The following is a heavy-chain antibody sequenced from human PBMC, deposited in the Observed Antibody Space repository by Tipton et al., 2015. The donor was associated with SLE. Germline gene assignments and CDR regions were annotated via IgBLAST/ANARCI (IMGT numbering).Heavy chain of an antibody. CDR3: ARSMLTTKRVFDY. V-gene: IGHV4-38-2*01. D-gene: IGHD3-16*01. J-gene: IGHJ4*02. CDR2: FYHSGST. CDR1: GFPISSGYY. Sequence: GLVKPSETLSLTCAVSGFPISSGYYWGWIRQSPEKGLEWIGSFYHSGSTYYNPSLKSRVIISLDTSKNQFSLSVNSVTAADTAVYYCARSMLTTKRVFDYWGQGTLVTVSS.